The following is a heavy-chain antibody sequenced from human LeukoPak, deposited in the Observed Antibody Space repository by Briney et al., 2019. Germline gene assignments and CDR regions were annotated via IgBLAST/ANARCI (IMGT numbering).Heavy chain of an antibody. CDR1: GFTFSSYA. V-gene: IGHV3-23*01. CDR3: AKDWRRSIDGDFDY. D-gene: IGHD3-3*01. CDR2: ISGSGGST. Sequence: GGSLRLSCAASGFTFSSYAMSWVRQAPGKGLEWVSAISGSGGSTYYADSVKGRFTVSRDNSKNTLYLQMNSLRAEDTAVYYCAKDWRRSIDGDFDYWGQGALVTVSS. J-gene: IGHJ4*02.